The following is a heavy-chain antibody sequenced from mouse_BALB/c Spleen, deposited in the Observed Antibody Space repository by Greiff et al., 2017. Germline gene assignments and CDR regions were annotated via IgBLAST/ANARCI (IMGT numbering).Heavy chain of an antibody. CDR2: ISSGGGST. V-gene: IGHV5-12-1*01. J-gene: IGHJ3*01. CDR1: GFAFSSYD. Sequence: EVKLQESGGGLVKPGGSLKLSCAASGFAFSSYDMSWVRQTPEKRLEWVAYISSGGGSTYYPDTVKGRFTISRDNAKNTLYLQMSSLESEDTAMYYCARDGNLFAYWGQGTLVTVSA. CDR3: ARDGNLFAY. D-gene: IGHD2-1*01.